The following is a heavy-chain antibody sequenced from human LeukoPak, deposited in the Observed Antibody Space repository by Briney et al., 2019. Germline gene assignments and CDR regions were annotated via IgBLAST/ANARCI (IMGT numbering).Heavy chain of an antibody. CDR3: ARDPAAMIGWYFDL. D-gene: IGHD5-18*01. V-gene: IGHV1-2*02. Sequence: GASVKVSCKASGYIFTGYYIHWVRQAPGQGLEWMGWIHSNSGATNDALKFQGRVTMTTDTSSSTAYMELTRLTSDDTAVYYCARDPAAMIGWYFDLWGRGTLVTVSS. CDR1: GYIFTGYY. CDR2: IHSNSGAT. J-gene: IGHJ2*01.